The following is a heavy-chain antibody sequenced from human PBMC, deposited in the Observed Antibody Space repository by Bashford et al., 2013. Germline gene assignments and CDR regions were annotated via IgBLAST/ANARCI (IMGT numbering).Heavy chain of an antibody. Sequence: GESLKISCKASGYSFTNYWIAWVRQMPGKGLEWMGAIYPGDSDTRYSPAFQGQVTISADKSINTAYLQWSSLKASDTAVYHCVRQDRRYCSGGSCYSIDYXGLGTLVTVSS. CDR1: GYSFTNYW. CDR2: IYPGDSDT. V-gene: IGHV5-51*01. D-gene: IGHD2-15*01. J-gene: IGHJ4*02. CDR3: VRQDRRYCSGGSCYSIDY.